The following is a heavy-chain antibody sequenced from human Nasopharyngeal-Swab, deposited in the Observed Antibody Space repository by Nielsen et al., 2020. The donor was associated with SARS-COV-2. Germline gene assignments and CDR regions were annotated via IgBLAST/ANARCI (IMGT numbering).Heavy chain of an antibody. D-gene: IGHD3-22*01. Sequence: GGSLRLSCAASGFTFSSYEMNWVRQAPGKGLEWVSYISSSGSTIYYADSVKGRFTISRDNAKNSLYLQMNSLRDEDTAVYYCARFYYDNSGPRGFDYWGQGTLVTVSS. V-gene: IGHV3-48*03. J-gene: IGHJ4*02. CDR3: ARFYYDNSGPRGFDY. CDR1: GFTFSSYE. CDR2: ISSSGSTI.